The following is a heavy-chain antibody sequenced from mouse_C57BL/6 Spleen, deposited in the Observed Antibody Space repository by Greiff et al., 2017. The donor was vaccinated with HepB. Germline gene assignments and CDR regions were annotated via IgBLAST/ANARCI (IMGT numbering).Heavy chain of an antibody. J-gene: IGHJ4*01. CDR3: AGTPITTVVAPYYAMDY. CDR2: ILPGSGST. D-gene: IGHD1-1*01. Sequence: QVQLQQSGAELMKPGASVKLSCKATGYTFTGYWIEWVKQRPGHGLEWIGEILPGSGSTNYNEKFKGKATFTADTSSNTAYMQLSSLTTEDSAIYYCAGTPITTVVAPYYAMDYWGQGTSVTVSS. CDR1: GYTFTGYW. V-gene: IGHV1-9*01.